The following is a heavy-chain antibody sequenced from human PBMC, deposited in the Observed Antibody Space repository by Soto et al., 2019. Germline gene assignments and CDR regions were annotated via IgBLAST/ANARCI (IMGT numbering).Heavy chain of an antibody. J-gene: IGHJ6*02. CDR1: GFTFSSYA. CDR2: ISGSAAST. CDR3: AKDLGYDFWSGSSGMDV. V-gene: IGHV3-23*01. D-gene: IGHD3-3*01. Sequence: GGSLRLSCAASGFTFSSYAMTWVRQAPGKXLEWVPVISGSAASTYHADSVKGRFSISRDNSKNTLYLQMNSLRAEDTAVYYCAKDLGYDFWSGSSGMDVWGQGTTVTVSS.